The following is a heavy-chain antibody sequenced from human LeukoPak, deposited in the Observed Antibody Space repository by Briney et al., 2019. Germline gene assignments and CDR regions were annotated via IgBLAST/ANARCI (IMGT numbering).Heavy chain of an antibody. J-gene: IGHJ2*01. CDR1: RGTFSSYA. CDR3: ARDLKVVVEDEWYFDL. V-gene: IGHV1-69*04. D-gene: IGHD2-15*01. CDR2: IIPILGIA. Sequence: SVKVSCKASRGTFSSYAISWVRQAPGQGLEWMGRIIPILGIANYAQKFQGRVTITADKSTSTAYMELSSLRSEDTAVYYCARDLKVVVEDEWYFDLWGRGTLVTVSS.